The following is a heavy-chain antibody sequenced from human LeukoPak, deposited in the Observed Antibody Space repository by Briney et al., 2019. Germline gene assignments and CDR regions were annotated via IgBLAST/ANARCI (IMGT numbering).Heavy chain of an antibody. V-gene: IGHV1-2*02. CDR3: ARDGEYGTGSYYRGSFDY. D-gene: IGHD3-10*01. J-gene: IGHJ4*02. CDR1: GYSFTAFY. CDR2: IHPRSGDT. Sequence: ASVKVSCKASGYSFTAFYIHWVRQAPGQGLEWMGWIHPRSGDTRYAQKFEGRVTMSRDTAISTVYMDLSSLGSDDTAVYYCARDGEYGTGSYYRGSFDYWGQGILVTVSS.